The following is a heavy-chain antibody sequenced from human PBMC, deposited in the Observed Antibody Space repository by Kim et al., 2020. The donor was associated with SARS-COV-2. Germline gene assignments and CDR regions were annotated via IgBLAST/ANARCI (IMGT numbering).Heavy chain of an antibody. V-gene: IGHV4-34*01. CDR2: INHSGST. Sequence: SETLSLTCAVYGGSFSGYYWSWIRQPPGKGLEWIGEINHSGSTNYNPSLKSRVTISVDTSKNQFSLKLRSVTAAETAVYYCARGHCSSTSCYMSYYYYYMDVWGKGTTVTVSS. J-gene: IGHJ6*03. CDR3: ARGHCSSTSCYMSYYYYYMDV. CDR1: GGSFSGYY. D-gene: IGHD2-2*02.